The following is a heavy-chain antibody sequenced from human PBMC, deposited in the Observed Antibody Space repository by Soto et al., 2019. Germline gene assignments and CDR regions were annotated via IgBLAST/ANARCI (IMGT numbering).Heavy chain of an antibody. CDR2: INHSGST. CDR3: ARGRVVVITTLPVGFDP. J-gene: IGHJ5*02. Sequence: SETLSLTCAVYGGSFSGYYWSWIRQPPGKGLEWIGEINHSGSTNYNPSLESRVTISVDTSKNQFSLKLSSVTAADTAVYYCARGRVVVITTLPVGFDPWGQGTLVTVSS. D-gene: IGHD3-22*01. V-gene: IGHV4-34*01. CDR1: GGSFSGYY.